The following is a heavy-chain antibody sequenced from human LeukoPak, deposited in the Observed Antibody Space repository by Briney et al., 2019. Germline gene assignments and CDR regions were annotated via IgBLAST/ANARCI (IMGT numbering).Heavy chain of an antibody. J-gene: IGHJ6*03. CDR3: AGSHYYYMDV. V-gene: IGHV3-64*01. CDR2: ISSNGGST. Sequence: GGSLRLSCAASGFTFSSYAMHWVRQAPGKGLEYVSAISSNGGSTYYANSAKGRFTISRDNSKNTLYLQMGSLRAEDMAVYYCAGSHYYYMDVWGKGTTVTVSS. CDR1: GFTFSSYA.